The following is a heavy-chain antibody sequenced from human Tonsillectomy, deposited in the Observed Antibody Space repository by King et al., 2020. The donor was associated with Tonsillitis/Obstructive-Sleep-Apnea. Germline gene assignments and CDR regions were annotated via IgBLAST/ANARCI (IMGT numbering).Heavy chain of an antibody. CDR3: ARGWLVYDY. D-gene: IGHD6-19*01. V-gene: IGHV2-26*01. CDR2: IFSNDEK. Sequence: QVTLKESGPVLVKPTETLTLTCTVSGFSLSKPRMGVRWIRQPPGKALEWLAHIFSNDEKSYNTSLKSRLTISKDTSKSQVVLTMTNVDPVDTATYYCARGWLVYDYWGQGTLVTVSS. J-gene: IGHJ4*02. CDR1: GFSLSKPRMG.